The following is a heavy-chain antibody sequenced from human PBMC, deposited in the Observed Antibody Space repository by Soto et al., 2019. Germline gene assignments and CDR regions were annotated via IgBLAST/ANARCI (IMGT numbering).Heavy chain of an antibody. CDR1: GFTFDDHN. CDR3: ASSQSDY. CDR2: ISWDGETT. Sequence: DVHLVESGGAVVQPGGSLRLSCAASGFTFDDHNMSWVRQTSGRGLEWRSLISWDGETTYYADSVKGRLTISRVNSKNSLYLQMNALTTEDTALYYCASSQSDYWGQGTLVTVAS. J-gene: IGHJ4*02. V-gene: IGHV3-43*01.